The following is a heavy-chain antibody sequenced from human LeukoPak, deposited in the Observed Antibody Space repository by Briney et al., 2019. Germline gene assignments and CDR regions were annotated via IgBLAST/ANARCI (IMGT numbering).Heavy chain of an antibody. CDR3: ARGSTTAAATDYFDY. Sequence: SETLSLTCTVSGGSISSSSYYWGWIRQPPGKGLEWIGSIYYSGSTYYNPSLKSRVTISVDTSKNQFSLKLSSVTAADTAVYYCARGSTTAAATDYFDYWGQGTLVTVSS. V-gene: IGHV4-39*07. J-gene: IGHJ4*02. CDR1: GGSISSSSYY. CDR2: IYYSGST. D-gene: IGHD6-13*01.